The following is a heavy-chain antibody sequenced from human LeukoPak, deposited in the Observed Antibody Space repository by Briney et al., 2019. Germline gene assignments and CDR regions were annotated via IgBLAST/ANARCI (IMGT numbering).Heavy chain of an antibody. CDR2: ISTSGSTQ. J-gene: IGHJ4*02. Sequence: GGSLRLSCAASGFTFSSYGVNWVRQAPGKGLEWVSYISTSGSTQYYADSVKGRFTISRDNAKNSLCLQMNSLRAEDTAVYYCAREGFCSTTTCHFSFDYWGQGILVTVSS. CDR1: GFTFSSYG. V-gene: IGHV3-48*03. D-gene: IGHD2-2*01. CDR3: AREGFCSTTTCHFSFDY.